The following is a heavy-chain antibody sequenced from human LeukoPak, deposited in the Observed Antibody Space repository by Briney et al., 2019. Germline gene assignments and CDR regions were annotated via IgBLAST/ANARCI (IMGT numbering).Heavy chain of an antibody. CDR1: GYTFTSYY. Sequence: ASVKVSCKASGYTFTSYYMHWVRQAPGQGLEWMGIINPSGGSTSYAQKFQGRVTMTRDTSTSTVYMELSSLRSEDTAVYYCATQHGSITMVRGVIIHGFDPWGQGTLVTVSS. V-gene: IGHV1-46*01. CDR2: INPSGGST. D-gene: IGHD3-10*01. J-gene: IGHJ5*02. CDR3: ATQHGSITMVRGVIIHGFDP.